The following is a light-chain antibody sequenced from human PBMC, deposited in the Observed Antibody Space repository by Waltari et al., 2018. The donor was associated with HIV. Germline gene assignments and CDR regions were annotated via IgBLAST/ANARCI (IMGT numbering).Light chain of an antibody. CDR2: RNN. CDR3: ATWDSSLSALV. J-gene: IGLJ2*01. V-gene: IGLV1-47*01. CDR1: SSNIGSNY. Sequence: QSVLTQSPSASGTPGQRVTISCSGSSSNIGSNYVYWYQQLPGTAPKLLLYRNNQRPSGVPDRFSGSKSGTSASLAISGLRSEDEAHYYCATWDSSLSALVFGGGTKLTVL.